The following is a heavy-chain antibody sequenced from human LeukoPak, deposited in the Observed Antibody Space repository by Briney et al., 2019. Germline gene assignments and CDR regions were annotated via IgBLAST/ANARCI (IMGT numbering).Heavy chain of an antibody. Sequence: SETLSLTCAVSGGSISSGGYSWSWIRQPPGKGQEWIGYIYHSGSTYYNPSLKSRVTISVDRSKNQFSLKLSSVTAADTAVYYCARGVGYCSSTSCQGFDYWGQGTLVTVSS. D-gene: IGHD2-2*01. CDR3: ARGVGYCSSTSCQGFDY. CDR2: IYHSGST. V-gene: IGHV4-30-2*01. J-gene: IGHJ4*02. CDR1: GGSISSGGYS.